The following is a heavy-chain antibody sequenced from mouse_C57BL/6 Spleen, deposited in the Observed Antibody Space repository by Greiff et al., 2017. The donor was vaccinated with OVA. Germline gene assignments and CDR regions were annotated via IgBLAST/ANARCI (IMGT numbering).Heavy chain of an antibody. CDR3: ARGLDYYGSSYLGRYCDV. V-gene: IGHV3-6*01. Sequence: EVKLVESGPGLVKPSQSLSLTCSVTGYSITSGYYWNWIRQFPGNKLEWMGYISYDGSNNYNPSLKNRISITRDTSKNQFFLKLNSVTTEDTATYYCARGLDYYGSSYLGRYCDVWGTGTTVTVSS. D-gene: IGHD1-1*01. CDR2: ISYDGSN. J-gene: IGHJ1*03. CDR1: GYSITSGYY.